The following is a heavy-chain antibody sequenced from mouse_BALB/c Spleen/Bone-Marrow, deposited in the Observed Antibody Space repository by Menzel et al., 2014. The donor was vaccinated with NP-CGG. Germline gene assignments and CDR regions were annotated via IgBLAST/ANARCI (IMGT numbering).Heavy chain of an antibody. CDR2: ISTYSGDT. V-gene: IGHV1-67*01. CDR3: ARRTNLQGDFDV. Sequence: VKLMESGPELVRPGVSVKISCKGSGYTFTDYAMHWVKQSHAKSLEWIGVISTYSGDTNYNQKFKGKATMTVDKSSSTAYMELARLTSEESAIYYCARRTNLQGDFDVWGAGTTVTVSS. D-gene: IGHD1-3*01. J-gene: IGHJ1*01. CDR1: GYTFTDYA.